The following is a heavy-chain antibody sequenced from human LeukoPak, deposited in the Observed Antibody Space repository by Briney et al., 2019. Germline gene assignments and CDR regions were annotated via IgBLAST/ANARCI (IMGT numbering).Heavy chain of an antibody. Sequence: SETLSLTCAVYGGSFSGYYWSWIRQPPGKGLEWIGEINHSGSTNYSPSLKSRVTISVDTSKNQFSLKLSSVTAADTAVYYCARGQARRVATRDYYMDVWGKGTTVTVSS. D-gene: IGHD5-12*01. V-gene: IGHV4-34*01. CDR3: ARGQARRVATRDYYMDV. CDR2: INHSGST. J-gene: IGHJ6*03. CDR1: GGSFSGYY.